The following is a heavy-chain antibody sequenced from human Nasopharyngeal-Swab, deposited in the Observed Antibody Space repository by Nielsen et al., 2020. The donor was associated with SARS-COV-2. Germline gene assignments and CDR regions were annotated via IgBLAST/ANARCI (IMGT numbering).Heavy chain of an antibody. V-gene: IGHV4-34*01. CDR1: GGSFSGYY. D-gene: IGHD2-15*01. Sequence: GSLRLSCAVYGGSFSGYYWSWIRQPPGKGLEWIGEINHSGSTNYNPSLKSRVTISVDTSKNQFSLKLSSVTAADTAVYYCAREIHARGYCSGGSCSYMDVWGKGTTVTVSS. J-gene: IGHJ6*03. CDR3: AREIHARGYCSGGSCSYMDV. CDR2: INHSGST.